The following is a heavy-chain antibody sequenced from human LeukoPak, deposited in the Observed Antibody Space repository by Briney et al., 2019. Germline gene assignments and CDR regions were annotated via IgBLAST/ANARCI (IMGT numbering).Heavy chain of an antibody. Sequence: PGGSLRLSCAASGFTFSSYEMNWVRQTPGKGLEWLSYISSSGGTIYYADSVKGRFTISRDNAKGSLYLQMNGLRAEDTAVYYCARDSRQQLFDYWGQGTLVTVSS. V-gene: IGHV3-48*03. J-gene: IGHJ4*02. CDR3: ARDSRQQLFDY. CDR2: ISSSGGTI. D-gene: IGHD4-11*01. CDR1: GFTFSSYE.